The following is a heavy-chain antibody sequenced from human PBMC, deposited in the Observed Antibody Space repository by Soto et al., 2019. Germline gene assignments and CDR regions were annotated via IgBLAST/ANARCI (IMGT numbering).Heavy chain of an antibody. Sequence: QVQLQQSGPGLVKPSQTLSLTCAISGESVSTNSATWDWIRQSPSRGLEWLGRTYYRSKWYHDYAVSGKGRITITADTSSKRFSLQMNSVTPDDTAVYYCARLIGDSWLDSWGQGTLVTVSS. V-gene: IGHV6-1*01. J-gene: IGHJ5*01. CDR1: GESVSTNSAT. CDR2: TYYRSKWYH. D-gene: IGHD2-8*01. CDR3: ARLIGDSWLDS.